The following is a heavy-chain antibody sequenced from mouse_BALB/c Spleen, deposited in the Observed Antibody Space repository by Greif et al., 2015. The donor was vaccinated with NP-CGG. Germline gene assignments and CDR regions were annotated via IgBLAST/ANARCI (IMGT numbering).Heavy chain of an antibody. D-gene: IGHD4-1*01. CDR1: GYTFTSYW. CDR2: INPSTGYT. V-gene: IGHV1-7*01. CDR3: ASKTWDFDY. Sequence: QVQLQQSGAELAKPGASVKMSCKASGYTFTSYWMHWVKQRPGQGLEWIGYINPSTGYTEYNQKFKDKATLTADKSSSTAYMQLSSLTSEDSAVYYCASKTWDFDYWGQGTTLTVSS. J-gene: IGHJ2*01.